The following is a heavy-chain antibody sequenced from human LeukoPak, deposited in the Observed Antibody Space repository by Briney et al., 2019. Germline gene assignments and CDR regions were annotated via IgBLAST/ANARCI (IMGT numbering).Heavy chain of an antibody. D-gene: IGHD3-10*01. J-gene: IGHJ4*02. V-gene: IGHV3-7*01. CDR2: IKQDGSEK. CDR3: ARIKYSYGIDY. Sequence: GGSLRLSCAASGFTFGSYWMCWVRQAPGKGLEWVANIKQDGSEKYYVDSVKGRFTISRDNAKNSLYLQMNSLRAEDTAVYYCARIKYSYGIDYWGQGTPVTVSS. CDR1: GFTFGSYW.